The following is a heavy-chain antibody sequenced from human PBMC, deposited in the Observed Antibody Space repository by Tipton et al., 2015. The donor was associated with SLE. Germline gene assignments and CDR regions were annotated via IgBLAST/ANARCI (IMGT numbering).Heavy chain of an antibody. J-gene: IGHJ4*02. V-gene: IGHV4-59*01. CDR3: ARVASSGQRPVYYFDY. CDR2: ISYSGST. CDR1: GGSISSYY. Sequence: TLSLTCTVSGGSISSYYWSWIGRPPGKGLEWIGYISYSGSTNYNPSLKRRVTISVDTSKNRFSLKLSSVTAADTAVYYCARVASSGQRPVYYFDYWGQGTLVTASS. D-gene: IGHD6-19*01.